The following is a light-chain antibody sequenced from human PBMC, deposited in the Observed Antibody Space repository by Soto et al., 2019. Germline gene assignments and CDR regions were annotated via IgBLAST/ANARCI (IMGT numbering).Light chain of an antibody. J-gene: IGKJ2*01. CDR3: QQYGSSPHT. Sequence: EIVLTQSPGTLSLSPGERATLSCRASQSVSSSYLAWYQQKPGQAPRLLIYDSSSRATGVPDRFSGSGSGTDFSLTISRLEPEDFAVYYCQQYGSSPHTFGQGTK. CDR2: DSS. V-gene: IGKV3-20*01. CDR1: QSVSSSY.